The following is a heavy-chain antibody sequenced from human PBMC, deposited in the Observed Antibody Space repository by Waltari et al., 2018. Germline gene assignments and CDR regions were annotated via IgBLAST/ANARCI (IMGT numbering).Heavy chain of an antibody. V-gene: IGHV3-23*01. CDR1: GFTFSNYA. CDR2: ISGSGGST. CDR3: AKARYSSSWYGIDH. Sequence: EVQLLESGGGLVQPGGSLRLSCAASGFTFSNYAMSWVRQAPGKGLEWVAAISGSGGSTYDADAVKGRVTISRDNSKNTLYLQMNSLRAEDTAVYYCAKARYSSSWYGIDHWGQGTLVIVSS. D-gene: IGHD6-13*01. J-gene: IGHJ4*02.